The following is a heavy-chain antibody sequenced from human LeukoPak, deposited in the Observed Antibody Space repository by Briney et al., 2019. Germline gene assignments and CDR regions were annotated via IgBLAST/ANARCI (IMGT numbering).Heavy chain of an antibody. Sequence: ASVKVSCTASGYTFTSYGISWVRQAPGQGLGWMGWISAYNGNTNYAQKLQGRVTMTTDTSTSTAYMELRSLRSDDTAVYYCARPSFHCSSTSCYTGYGMDVWGQGTTVTVSS. CDR1: GYTFTSYG. J-gene: IGHJ6*02. V-gene: IGHV1-18*01. CDR3: ARPSFHCSSTSCYTGYGMDV. D-gene: IGHD2-2*02. CDR2: ISAYNGNT.